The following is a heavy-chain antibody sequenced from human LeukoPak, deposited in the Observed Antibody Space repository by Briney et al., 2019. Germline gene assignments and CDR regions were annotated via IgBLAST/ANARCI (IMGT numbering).Heavy chain of an antibody. Sequence: GGSLRPSCAASGFTFRDYTMNWVRQTPGKGLEWVSAINKSGTYMTYADSVKGRFTVSRDNAKNSLFLQMNNLRVEDTAVYFCAREVLIVVEPAANTIDYWGQGTLVTVSS. J-gene: IGHJ4*02. CDR3: AREVLIVVEPAANTIDY. V-gene: IGHV3-21*01. CDR1: GFTFRDYT. D-gene: IGHD2-2*01. CDR2: INKSGTYM.